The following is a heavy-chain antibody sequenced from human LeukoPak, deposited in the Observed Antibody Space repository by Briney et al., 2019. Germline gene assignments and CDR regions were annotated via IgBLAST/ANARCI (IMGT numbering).Heavy chain of an antibody. Sequence: PGGSLRLSCAASGFTFSSYAMSWVREAPGKGLEWVSTITGGLESTYYTGSVKGRFTISRDNSKNTLCLQMNSLRAEDTAVYYCAKRPKGYFDYWGQGTLVTVSS. CDR1: GFTFSSYA. CDR2: ITGGLEST. CDR3: AKRPKGYFDY. J-gene: IGHJ4*02. V-gene: IGHV3-23*01.